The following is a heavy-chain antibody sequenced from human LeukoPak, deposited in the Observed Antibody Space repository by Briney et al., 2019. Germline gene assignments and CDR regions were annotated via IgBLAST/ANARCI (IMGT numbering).Heavy chain of an antibody. Sequence: PGGSLRLSCVASGFTSSNYAMTWVRQAPGKGLEWVSTISGSGGTTNYADSVKGRFTISRDSSKSTLYLQMNSLRAEDTAVYFCAKGGPQFFDYWGQGSLVTVSS. CDR2: ISGSGGTT. CDR1: GFTSSNYA. J-gene: IGHJ4*02. V-gene: IGHV3-23*01. D-gene: IGHD5-24*01. CDR3: AKGGPQFFDY.